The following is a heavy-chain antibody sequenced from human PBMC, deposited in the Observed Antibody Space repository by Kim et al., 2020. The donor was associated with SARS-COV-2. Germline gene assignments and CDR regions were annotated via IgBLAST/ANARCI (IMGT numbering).Heavy chain of an antibody. CDR3: TRDLNYYDSSGYYYYFDY. V-gene: IGHV3-49*03. CDR1: GFTFGDYA. D-gene: IGHD3-22*01. Sequence: GGSLRLSCTASGFTFGDYAMSWFRQAPGKGLEWVGFIRSKAYGGTTEYAASVKGRFTISRDDSKSIAYLQMNSLKTEDTAVYYCTRDLNYYDSSGYYYYFDYGGQGTLVTVSS. CDR2: IRSKAYGGTT. J-gene: IGHJ4*02.